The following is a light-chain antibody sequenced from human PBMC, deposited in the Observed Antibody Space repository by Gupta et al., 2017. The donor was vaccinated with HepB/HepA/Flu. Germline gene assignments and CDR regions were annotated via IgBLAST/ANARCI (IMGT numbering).Light chain of an antibody. Sequence: SVLSQPPSVSASPGQKVTISCSGSNSNVGNKYVSWYQQFPGTAPKLLIYENNKRPSGIPDRFSGSKSGTSATLGITGLQTGDEAEYYCETWDTSLHTGVFGGGTKLTVL. J-gene: IGLJ2*01. CDR3: ETWDTSLHTGV. CDR2: ENN. V-gene: IGLV1-51*01. CDR1: NSNVGNKY.